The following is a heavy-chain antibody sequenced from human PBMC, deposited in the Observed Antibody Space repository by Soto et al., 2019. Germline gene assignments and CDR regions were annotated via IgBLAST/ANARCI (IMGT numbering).Heavy chain of an antibody. V-gene: IGHV3-48*01. CDR3: ASLYGSETYGMRDEADLDY. CDR2: ISSSSSTI. Sequence: GGSLRLSCAASGFTFSSYSMNWVRQAPGKGLEWVSYISSSSSTIYYTDSVKGRFTISRDNAKNSLYLQMNSLRAEDTAVYYCASLYGSETYGMRDEADLDYWGQGTLVTVSS. D-gene: IGHD3-10*01. CDR1: GFTFSSYS. J-gene: IGHJ4*02.